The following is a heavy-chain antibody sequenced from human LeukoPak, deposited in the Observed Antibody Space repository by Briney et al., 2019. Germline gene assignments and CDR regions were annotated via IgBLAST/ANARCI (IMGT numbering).Heavy chain of an antibody. CDR2: ISSSGGST. Sequence: PGGSLRLSCAASGFTFSSYSMNWVRQAPGKGLEWVSAISSSGGSTYYADSVKGRFTISRDNSKNTLYLQMNSLRAEDTAVYYCAKGNGHIVVVTAISWGQGTLVTVSS. CDR1: GFTFSSYS. D-gene: IGHD2-21*02. J-gene: IGHJ4*02. CDR3: AKGNGHIVVVTAIS. V-gene: IGHV3-23*01.